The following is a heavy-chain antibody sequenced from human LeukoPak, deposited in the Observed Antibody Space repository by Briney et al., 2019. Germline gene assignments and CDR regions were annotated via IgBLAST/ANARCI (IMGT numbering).Heavy chain of an antibody. Sequence: GGSLRLSCAASGFTFSSYAMHWVRQAPGKGLEWVANIKQDGSEKYYVDSVKGRFTISRDNAKNSLYLQMNSLRAEDTAVYYCARDSAAGGDYWGQGTLVTVSS. D-gene: IGHD6-13*01. CDR3: ARDSAAGGDY. CDR1: GFTFSSYA. J-gene: IGHJ4*02. CDR2: IKQDGSEK. V-gene: IGHV3-7*03.